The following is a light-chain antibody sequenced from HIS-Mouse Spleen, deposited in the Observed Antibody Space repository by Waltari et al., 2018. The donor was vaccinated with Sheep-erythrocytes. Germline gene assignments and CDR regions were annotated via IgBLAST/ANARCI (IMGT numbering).Light chain of an antibody. CDR2: EGS. CDR3: CSYAGSSTPWV. J-gene: IGLJ3*02. V-gene: IGLV2-23*01. CDR1: SSDVGSYNL. Sequence: QSALTQPASVSGSPGQSITISCTGTSSDVGSYNLVSWYQQHPGKAPNLMISEGSKRASGVSNRCSGSKSGTTASLTISGLQAEDEADYYCCSYAGSSTPWVFGGGTKLTVL.